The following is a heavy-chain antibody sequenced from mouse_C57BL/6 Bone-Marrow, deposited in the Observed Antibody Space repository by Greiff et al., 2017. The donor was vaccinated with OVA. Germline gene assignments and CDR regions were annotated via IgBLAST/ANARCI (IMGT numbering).Heavy chain of an antibody. V-gene: IGHV1-55*01. Sequence: QVQLQQSGAELVKPGASVKMSCKASGYTFTSYWITWVKQRPGQGLEWIGDIYPGSGSTNYNEKFKSKATLTVDTSSSTAYMQLSSLTSEDSAVYDCARFITTVVAYWYFDVWGTGTTVTVSS. CDR2: IYPGSGST. CDR3: ARFITTVVAYWYFDV. D-gene: IGHD1-1*01. J-gene: IGHJ1*03. CDR1: GYTFTSYW.